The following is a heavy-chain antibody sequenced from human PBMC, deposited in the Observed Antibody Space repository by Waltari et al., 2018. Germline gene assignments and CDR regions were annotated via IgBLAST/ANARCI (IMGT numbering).Heavy chain of an antibody. CDR2: IRGDGSAT. CDR1: GFTFTTYW. Sequence: EVQLVESGGGLVPPGVSMRLSCAASGFTFTTYWMSWVRHAPGRGLEWVANIRGDGSATSYVDSVKGRITISRDNAKNSLYLQMNSLRAEDTAVYYCARNRGGGGGYFDYWGHGTLVTVSS. CDR3: ARNRGGGGGYFDY. V-gene: IGHV3-7*01. D-gene: IGHD2-21*01. J-gene: IGHJ4*01.